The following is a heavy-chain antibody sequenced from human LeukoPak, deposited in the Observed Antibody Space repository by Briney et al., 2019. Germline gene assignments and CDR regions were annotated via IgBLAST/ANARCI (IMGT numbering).Heavy chain of an antibody. CDR1: GFTFSSYE. D-gene: IGHD4-17*01. CDR2: ISSSGSTI. J-gene: IGHJ6*04. CDR3: AREGVVRDYRDYEPTGAFDI. Sequence: PGGSLRLSCAASGFTFSSYELNWVRQAPGKGLEWVSYISSSGSTIYYADSVKGRFTISRDNAKNSLYLQMNSLRAEDTAVYYCAREGVVRDYRDYEPTGAFDIWGKGTTVTVSS. V-gene: IGHV3-48*03.